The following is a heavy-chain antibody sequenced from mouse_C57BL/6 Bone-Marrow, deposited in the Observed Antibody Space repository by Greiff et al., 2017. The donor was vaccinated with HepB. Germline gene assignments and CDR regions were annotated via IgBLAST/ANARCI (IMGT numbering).Heavy chain of an antibody. CDR1: GFSLSTFGMG. V-gene: IGHV8-8*01. J-gene: IGHJ1*03. CDR3: ARTRSYPGTSKNWYFDV. D-gene: IGHD4-1*01. Sequence: QVTLKECGPGILQPSQTLSLTCSFSGFSLSTFGMGVGWLRQPSGKGLEWLAHIWWDDDKYYNPALKSRHTISKETSKNQVFLKIANVDTADTATYYCARTRSYPGTSKNWYFDVWGTGTTVTVSS. CDR2: IWWDDDK.